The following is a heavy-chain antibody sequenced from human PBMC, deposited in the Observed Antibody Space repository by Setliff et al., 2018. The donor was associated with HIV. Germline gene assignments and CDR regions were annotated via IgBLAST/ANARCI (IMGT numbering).Heavy chain of an antibody. D-gene: IGHD6-13*01. V-gene: IGHV4-38-2*02. Sequence: SETLSLTCTVSGYSIGSGYYWGWSRQTPERGLEWIGSIIYHGTTYINPSLKSRVTISVDTSKNQFSLKLSSVTAADTAVYYCAREDGSSWSYDRFYYYGLDVWGQGITVTVS. CDR3: AREDGSSWSYDRFYYYGLDV. J-gene: IGHJ6*02. CDR1: GYSIGSGYY. CDR2: IIYHGTT.